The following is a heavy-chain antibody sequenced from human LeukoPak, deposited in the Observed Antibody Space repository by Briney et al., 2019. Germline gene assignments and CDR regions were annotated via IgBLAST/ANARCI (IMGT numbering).Heavy chain of an antibody. CDR3: ARDNYGGNPFDY. V-gene: IGHV4-59*02. CDR2: IYYSGST. D-gene: IGHD4-23*01. J-gene: IGHJ4*02. Sequence: SETLSLTCTVSDGSVSSYYWSWIRQPPGKGLEWIGYIYYSGSTNYNPSLRSRVTISVDTSKSQFSLKLSSVTAADTAMYYCARDNYGGNPFDYWGQGTLVTVSS. CDR1: DGSVSSYY.